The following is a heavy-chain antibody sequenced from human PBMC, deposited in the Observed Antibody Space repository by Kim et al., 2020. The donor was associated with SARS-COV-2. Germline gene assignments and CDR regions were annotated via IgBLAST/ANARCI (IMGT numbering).Heavy chain of an antibody. J-gene: IGHJ4*02. CDR2: IIPIFGTA. CDR3: AISYYYDSSGYYFHFDY. V-gene: IGHV1-69*13. Sequence: SVKVSCKASGGTFSSYAISWVRQAPGQGLEWMGGIIPIFGTANYAQKFQGRVTITADESTSTAYMELSSLRSEDTAVYYCAISYYYDSSGYYFHFDYWGQGTLVTVSS. D-gene: IGHD3-22*01. CDR1: GGTFSSYA.